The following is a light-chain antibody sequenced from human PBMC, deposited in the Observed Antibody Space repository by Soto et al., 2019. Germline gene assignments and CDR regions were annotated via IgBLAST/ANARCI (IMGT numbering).Light chain of an antibody. CDR3: QQYNSVSLLT. J-gene: IGKJ4*01. CDR1: QSISNW. CDR2: KAS. Sequence: DIQMTQSPSTLSASVGDRVTITCRASQSISNWLAWYQQKPGKAPNLLIYKASNLESGVPSRFSGSGSGTEFTLTISSLQPDDFATYYCQQYNSVSLLTFVGGTKVEIK. V-gene: IGKV1-5*03.